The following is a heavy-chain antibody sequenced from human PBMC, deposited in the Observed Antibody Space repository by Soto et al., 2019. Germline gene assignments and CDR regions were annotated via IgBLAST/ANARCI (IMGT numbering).Heavy chain of an antibody. D-gene: IGHD4-17*01. Sequence: QVQLQESGPGRVKPSETLSLTCTVSGGSVSGGSYYWNWIRQPPGKGLEWIGYIYFSGSTNYNPSVKRRVTMSIVTPRIQSSLKPSSVSAAATAVYFGTRDVDFGEVDVWGQGTTVTVSS. V-gene: IGHV4-61*01. CDR1: GGSVSGGSYY. CDR2: IYFSGST. CDR3: TRDVDFGEVDV. J-gene: IGHJ6*02.